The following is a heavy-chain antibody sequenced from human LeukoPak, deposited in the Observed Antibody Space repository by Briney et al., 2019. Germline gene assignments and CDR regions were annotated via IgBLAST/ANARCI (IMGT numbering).Heavy chain of an antibody. CDR2: IRYDGADK. V-gene: IGHV3-30*02. J-gene: IGHJ4*02. Sequence: SGGSLRLSCAASGFTFSSYAMHWVRQAPDKGLELVAFIRYDGADKYYADSVKGRFTISRDNSKNTLYLQMNSLRVEDSAVYYCAKVLSKGGGYYLTDFWGQGTLVTVSS. D-gene: IGHD3-22*01. CDR1: GFTFSSYA. CDR3: AKVLSKGGGYYLTDF.